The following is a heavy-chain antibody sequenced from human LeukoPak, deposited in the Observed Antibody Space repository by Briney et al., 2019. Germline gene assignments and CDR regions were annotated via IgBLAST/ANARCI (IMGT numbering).Heavy chain of an antibody. Sequence: PGGSLRLSCAASVFTFSIYAMSWVRQAPGKGLEWVSAIIGSGGSTYYAHSVKGRFTISRDNSKNTLYLQMNSLRAEDTAVYYCAKDGGVSMIVGPDAFDIWGQGTMVTVSS. D-gene: IGHD3-22*01. CDR3: AKDGGVSMIVGPDAFDI. V-gene: IGHV3-23*01. CDR2: IIGSGGST. J-gene: IGHJ3*02. CDR1: VFTFSIYA.